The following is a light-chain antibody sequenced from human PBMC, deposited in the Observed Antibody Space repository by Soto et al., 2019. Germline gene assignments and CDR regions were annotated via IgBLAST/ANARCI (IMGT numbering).Light chain of an antibody. CDR3: QQYAGTPLT. V-gene: IGKV3-20*01. J-gene: IGKJ4*01. CDR2: GAS. Sequence: EIVLTQSPGTLSLSPGERAALSCRASQTISSSNLAWYQQRPGQAPRLLIFGASTRATGIPDRFSGSGSERDFTLTISRLETEDSAVYYCQQYAGTPLTFGGGTKVDIK. CDR1: QTISSSN.